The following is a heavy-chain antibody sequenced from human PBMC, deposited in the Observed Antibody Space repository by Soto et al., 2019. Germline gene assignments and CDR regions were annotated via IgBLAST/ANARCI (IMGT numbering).Heavy chain of an antibody. Sequence: QVQLVESGGGVVQPGGSLRLSCVASGFTFSNYGMHWVRQAPGKGLEWVAMTWYDGSNKYYADSVKDRFTISRDNSKNPLYLQMNSLSDEDSAVYYCATALNAMPAFEIWGQGTMVTVSS. CDR2: TWYDGSNK. CDR1: GFTFSNYG. CDR3: ATALNAMPAFEI. V-gene: IGHV3-33*01. D-gene: IGHD1-1*01. J-gene: IGHJ3*02.